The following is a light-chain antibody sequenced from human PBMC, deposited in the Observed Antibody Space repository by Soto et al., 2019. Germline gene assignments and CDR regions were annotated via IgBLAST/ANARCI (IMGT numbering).Light chain of an antibody. CDR2: EGS. CDR1: SSDVGSYNL. Sequence: QSVLTQPASVSGSPGQSITISCTGTSSDVGSYNLVSWYQQHPGKAPKLMIYEGSKRPSGVSNRFSDSKSGNTASLTISGLQAEDEADYYCCSYAGSSTYAVFGGGTQQTVL. J-gene: IGLJ7*01. CDR3: CSYAGSSTYAV. V-gene: IGLV2-23*01.